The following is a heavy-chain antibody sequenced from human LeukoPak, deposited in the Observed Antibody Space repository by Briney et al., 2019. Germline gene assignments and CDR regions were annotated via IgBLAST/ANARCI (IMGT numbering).Heavy chain of an antibody. J-gene: IGHJ4*02. CDR1: GLTVSSNY. V-gene: IGHV3-53*01. D-gene: IGHD4-17*01. Sequence: GGSLRLSCAASGLTVSSNYMSWVRQAPGKGLEWVSVICSGGSTYYADSVKGRFTISRDNSKNTLYLQMNSLRAEDTAVYYCARASTVKGEFYFDYWGQGTLVTVSS. CDR2: ICSGGST. CDR3: ARASTVKGEFYFDY.